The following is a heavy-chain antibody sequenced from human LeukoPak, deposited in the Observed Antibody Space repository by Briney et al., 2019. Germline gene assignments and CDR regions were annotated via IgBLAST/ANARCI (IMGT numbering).Heavy chain of an antibody. Sequence: GGSVRLSCAACGFLYTNYAMGWVRQAPGKGPEWVSSISNGGGSTYYADSVKGRFTISRANSKNTLYLQMNSLRAEDTAVYYCAKDPGRGGYYYFDHWGQGTLVTVSS. CDR2: ISNGGGST. CDR1: GFLYTNYA. J-gene: IGHJ4*02. CDR3: AKDPGRGGYYYFDH. D-gene: IGHD3-3*01. V-gene: IGHV3-23*01.